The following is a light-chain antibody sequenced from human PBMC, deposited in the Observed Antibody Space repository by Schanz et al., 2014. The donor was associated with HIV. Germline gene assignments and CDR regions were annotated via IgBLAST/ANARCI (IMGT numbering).Light chain of an antibody. V-gene: IGLV2-14*02. Sequence: QSALTQPASVSGSPGQSITISCTGTSSDVGSYNLVSWYQQYPGKAPKLMIYDVNTRPSGVPDRFSGSGSDTSASLAISGLQSEDEADFYCATWDDSLNAWVFGGGTKLTVL. J-gene: IGLJ3*02. CDR2: DVN. CDR3: ATWDDSLNAWV. CDR1: SSDVGSYNL.